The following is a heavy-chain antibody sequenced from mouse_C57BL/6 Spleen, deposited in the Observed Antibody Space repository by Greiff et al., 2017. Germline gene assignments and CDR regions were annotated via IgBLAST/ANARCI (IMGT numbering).Heavy chain of an antibody. Sequence: VQLQQSGAELVKPGASVKISCKASGYAFSSYWMNWVKQRPGKGLEWIGQIYPGDGDTNDNGKFKGKATLTADKSSSTAYMQLSSLTSEDSAVYFCARGEAFTRGFAYWGQGTLVTVSA. CDR3: ARGEAFTRGFAY. J-gene: IGHJ3*01. CDR2: IYPGDGDT. V-gene: IGHV1-80*01. D-gene: IGHD1-1*01. CDR1: GYAFSSYW.